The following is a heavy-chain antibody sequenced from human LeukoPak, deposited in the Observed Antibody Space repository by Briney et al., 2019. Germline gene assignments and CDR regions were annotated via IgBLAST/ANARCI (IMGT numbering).Heavy chain of an antibody. CDR3: ARDRFNYGSGSYYLNWFDP. CDR2: IYYSGST. J-gene: IGHJ5*02. D-gene: IGHD3-10*01. Sequence: SETLSLTCTVSGGSISSSSYYWGWIRQPPGKGLEWIGSIYYSGSTNYNPSLKSRVTISVDTSKNQFSLKLSSVTAADTAVYFCARDRFNYGSGSYYLNWFDPWGQGTLVTVSS. V-gene: IGHV4-39*07. CDR1: GGSISSSSYY.